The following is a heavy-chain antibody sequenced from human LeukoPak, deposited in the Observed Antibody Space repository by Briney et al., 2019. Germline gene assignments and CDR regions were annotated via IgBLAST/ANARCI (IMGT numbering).Heavy chain of an antibody. CDR3: ARDLGQYYDTSDNWFDP. Sequence: PGESLRLSCTASGFTFGTYWMSWVRHPPGKGLEWVAKTNQDGTEKYYVDSVKGRFTISRDNAKNTLNLQMNSLRAEDTAVYYCARDLGQYYDTSDNWFDPWGQGTLVTVSS. CDR1: GFTFGTYW. CDR2: TNQDGTEK. D-gene: IGHD3-22*01. J-gene: IGHJ5*02. V-gene: IGHV3-7*01.